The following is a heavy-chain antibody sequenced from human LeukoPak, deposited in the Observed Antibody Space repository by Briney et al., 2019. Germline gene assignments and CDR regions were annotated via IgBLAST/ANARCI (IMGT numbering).Heavy chain of an antibody. J-gene: IGHJ4*02. D-gene: IGHD2-15*01. CDR3: AGGQGWLLDY. CDR1: EFTFSTYW. CDR2: IKQDGSEK. V-gene: IGHV3-7*05. Sequence: GGSLRLSCAASEFTFSTYWMNWARQAPGKGLEWVANIKQDGSEKYYVDSVKGRFTISRDNAKNSLYLEMNSLRAEDTAIYYCAGGQGWLLDYWGQGTLVTVSS.